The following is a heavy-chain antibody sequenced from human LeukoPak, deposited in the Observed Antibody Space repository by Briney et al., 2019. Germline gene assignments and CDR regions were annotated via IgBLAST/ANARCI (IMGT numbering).Heavy chain of an antibody. V-gene: IGHV1-18*01. CDR1: GYTFTTHG. D-gene: IGHD4-17*01. J-gene: IGHJ5*02. Sequence: ASVKVSCKASGYTFTTHGISWVRQAPGQGLEWMGWISASNGDTNYAQNLQGRVTMTTDTSTSTAYMELRSLKSDDTAVYYCARQHTVTTMGDWFDPWGQGTLVTVSS. CDR2: ISASNGDT. CDR3: ARQHTVTTMGDWFDP.